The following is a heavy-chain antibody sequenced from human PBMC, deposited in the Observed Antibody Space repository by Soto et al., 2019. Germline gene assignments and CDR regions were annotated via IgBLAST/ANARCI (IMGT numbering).Heavy chain of an antibody. V-gene: IGHV4-34*01. CDR3: ARGKVDIVVVTAKLFDY. J-gene: IGHJ4*02. CDR1: GGSFSGYY. Sequence: NPSETLSLTCAVYGGSFSGYYWSWIRQPPGKGLEWIGEINHSGSTNYNPSLKSRVTISVDTSKNQFSLKLSSVTAADTAVYYCARGKVDIVVVTAKLFDYWGQGTLVTVSS. CDR2: INHSGST. D-gene: IGHD2-21*02.